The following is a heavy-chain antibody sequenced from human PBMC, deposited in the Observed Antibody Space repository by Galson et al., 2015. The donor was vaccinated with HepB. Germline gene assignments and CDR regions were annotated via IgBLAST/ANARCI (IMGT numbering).Heavy chain of an antibody. CDR2: FDPEDGEK. CDR1: GYTLTELS. Sequence: SVKVSCKVSGYTLTELSIHWVRQAPGRGLEWMGGFDPEDGEKIYAQKLQGRVTMTEDTSTDTAYMELSSLRSEDTAVYFCLADTRGGNSGGFDFWGQGTLVTVSS. CDR3: LADTRGGNSGGFDF. V-gene: IGHV1-24*01. J-gene: IGHJ4*02. D-gene: IGHD4-23*01.